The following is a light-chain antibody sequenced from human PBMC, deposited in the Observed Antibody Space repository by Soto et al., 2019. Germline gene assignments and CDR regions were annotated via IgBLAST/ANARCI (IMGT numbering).Light chain of an antibody. CDR2: GAS. V-gene: IGKV4-1*01. J-gene: IGKJ4*01. Sequence: DIVMTQSPDSLAVSLGERATINCKSNDSLLYGSNNRNYLAWYQQRPGQPPRLLIYGASTGAPGIPDRFSGSGSATDFTLTITRLEPEDFAVYFCQQYGSSPITFGGGTKVEIK. CDR1: DSLLYGSNNRNY. CDR3: QQYGSSPIT.